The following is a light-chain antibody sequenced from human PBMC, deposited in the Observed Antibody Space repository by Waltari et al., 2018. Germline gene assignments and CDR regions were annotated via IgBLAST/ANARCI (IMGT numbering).Light chain of an antibody. CDR2: DAS. CDR1: QSINTF. V-gene: IGKV3-11*01. J-gene: IGKJ2*01. Sequence: EIVLTQSPATLSLSPGDRATPSCRASQSINTFLAWYQQKPGQSPRLLIYDASDRATGIPARFSGSGSGTDFTLTISSLEPEDFAVYYCQQRGGWPPYTFGQGTKLEI. CDR3: QQRGGWPPYT.